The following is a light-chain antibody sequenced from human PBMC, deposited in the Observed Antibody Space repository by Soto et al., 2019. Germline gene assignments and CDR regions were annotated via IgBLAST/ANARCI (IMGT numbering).Light chain of an antibody. Sequence: EIVLTQSPGTLSLSPGERATLSCRASQSVSSSYLAWYQQKPGQAPRILIYGASSRATGIPDRFSSSGSGTDFTLTISRLEPEDFAVYYCQQYGSSPKITFGQGTRLEIK. V-gene: IGKV3-20*01. CDR2: GAS. J-gene: IGKJ5*01. CDR1: QSVSSSY. CDR3: QQYGSSPKIT.